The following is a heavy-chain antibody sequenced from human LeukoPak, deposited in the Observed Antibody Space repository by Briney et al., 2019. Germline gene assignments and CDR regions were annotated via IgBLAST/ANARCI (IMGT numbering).Heavy chain of an antibody. D-gene: IGHD3-9*01. Sequence: GASVKVSCKASGYTFTGYYMHWVRQAPGQGLEWMGWINPNSGGTNYAQKFQGRVTMTRDTSISTAYMELSRLRSDDTAVYYCARAIRYFDWLLVPGNHYYFDYWGQGTLVTVSS. CDR1: GYTFTGYY. CDR3: ARAIRYFDWLLVPGNHYYFDY. CDR2: INPNSGGT. V-gene: IGHV1-2*02. J-gene: IGHJ4*02.